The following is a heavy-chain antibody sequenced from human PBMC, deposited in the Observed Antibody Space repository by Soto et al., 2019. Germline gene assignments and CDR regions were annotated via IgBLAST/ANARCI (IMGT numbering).Heavy chain of an antibody. CDR3: TTSPGPVTPGYYYGMDV. CDR1: GSTFSNAW. D-gene: IGHD4-4*01. J-gene: IGHJ6*02. V-gene: IGHV3-15*01. Sequence: GGSLRPSCAASGSTFSNAWMSWVRQAPGKGLEWVGRRKSKTDGGTTDYAAPVKGRFTISRDDSKNTLYLQMNGLKTEDTAVYYCTTSPGPVTPGYYYGMDVWGQGTTVTVSS. CDR2: RKSKTDGGTT.